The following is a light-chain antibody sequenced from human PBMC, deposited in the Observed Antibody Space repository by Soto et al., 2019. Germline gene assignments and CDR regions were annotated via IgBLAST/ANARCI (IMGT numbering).Light chain of an antibody. Sequence: DIQMTQSPSSLCASVGDRVTMTCRASQSISNRLAWDQQKPGKAPKVLIYDASSLESGVPSRFSGSGSGTEFILTISSLQPDDFASYCCQHYGGMETFGQGTKVDIK. V-gene: IGKV1-5*01. CDR2: DAS. CDR1: QSISNR. J-gene: IGKJ1*01. CDR3: QHYGGMET.